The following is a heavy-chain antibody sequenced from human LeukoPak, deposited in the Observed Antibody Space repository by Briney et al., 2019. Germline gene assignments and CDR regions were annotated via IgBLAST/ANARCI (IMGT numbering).Heavy chain of an antibody. CDR2: MNHSGST. Sequence: SDTLSLTFAVYAGSVSGDYWSWIRPPPRERREWIWEMNHSGSTNYNPSLKSRVTISVETSKHQFSLKLSSVTAADTAVYYCARLSSGWPYYFDYWGQGTLVTVSS. CDR3: ARLSSGWPYYFDY. J-gene: IGHJ4*02. V-gene: IGHV4-34*01. CDR1: AGSVSGDY. D-gene: IGHD6-19*01.